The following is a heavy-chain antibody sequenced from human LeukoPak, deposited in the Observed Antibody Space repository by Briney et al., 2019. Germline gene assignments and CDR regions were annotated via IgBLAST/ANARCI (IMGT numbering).Heavy chain of an antibody. Sequence: PGGSLRLSCAASGFTFSNYAMHWVRQAPGKGLEYVSAISSNEGSTYYATSVKGRFTISGDNSKNTLYLQMGSLRAEDMAVYYCARDTPSGYYFDYWGQGILVTVSS. CDR2: ISSNEGST. CDR3: ARDTPSGYYFDY. J-gene: IGHJ4*02. V-gene: IGHV3-64*01. CDR1: GFTFSNYA. D-gene: IGHD3-22*01.